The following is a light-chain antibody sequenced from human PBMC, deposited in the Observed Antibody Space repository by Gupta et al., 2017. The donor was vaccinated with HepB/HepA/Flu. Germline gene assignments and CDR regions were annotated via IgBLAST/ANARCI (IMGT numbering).Light chain of an antibody. CDR2: GAS. Sequence: DIVLTQSPGTLSLSPGQRATLSCRASQTVYNNYLAGYQLRPGQAPRLLVYGASSRATGAPERFSGSGSGTDFTLTISGLEPEDFAVYYCQQYRRSPTFGGGTKVELK. CDR1: QTVYNNY. V-gene: IGKV3-20*01. J-gene: IGKJ4*01. CDR3: QQYRRSPT.